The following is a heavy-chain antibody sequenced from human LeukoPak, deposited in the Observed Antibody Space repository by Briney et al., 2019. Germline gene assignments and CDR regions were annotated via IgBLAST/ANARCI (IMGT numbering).Heavy chain of an antibody. Sequence: PRASVTVSCKASGYTFTSYGISWVRQAPGQGLEWMGWISAYNGNTNYAQKLQGRVTMTTDTSTSTAYMELRSLRSDDTAVYYCARGLLAYCGGDCPYYFDYWGQGTLVTVSS. D-gene: IGHD2-21*02. CDR3: ARGLLAYCGGDCPYYFDY. CDR2: ISAYNGNT. V-gene: IGHV1-18*01. J-gene: IGHJ4*02. CDR1: GYTFTSYG.